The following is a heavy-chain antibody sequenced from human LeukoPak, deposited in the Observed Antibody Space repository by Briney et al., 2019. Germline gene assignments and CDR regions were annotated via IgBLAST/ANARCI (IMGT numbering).Heavy chain of an antibody. V-gene: IGHV3-7*01. CDR1: RFTFSNYW. Sequence: PGGSLRLSCAASRFTFSNYWMSWVRQAPGKGLEWVAKIKQDGSQRYYVDSVTGRFTISRDNAKNSLYLQMNSLRADDTAVYYCAKDASNYYDSSGYGLDYWGQGTLVTVSS. D-gene: IGHD3-22*01. J-gene: IGHJ4*02. CDR3: AKDASNYYDSSGYGLDY. CDR2: IKQDGSQR.